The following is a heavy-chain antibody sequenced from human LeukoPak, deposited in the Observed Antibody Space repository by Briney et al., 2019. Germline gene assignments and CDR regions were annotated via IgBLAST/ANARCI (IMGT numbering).Heavy chain of an antibody. CDR2: IGTAADT. CDR3: AAEGDYYYHMDV. D-gene: IGHD3-16*01. CDR1: GFTFRSYG. J-gene: IGHJ6*03. V-gene: IGHV3-13*01. Sequence: HPGGSLRLSCAASGFTFRSYGMHWVRQVTGKGLEWVSAIGTAADTYSPGSVKGRFTISRENAKNSLYLQMNSLGAGDTAVYHCAAEGDYYYHMDVWGKGTTVTVSS.